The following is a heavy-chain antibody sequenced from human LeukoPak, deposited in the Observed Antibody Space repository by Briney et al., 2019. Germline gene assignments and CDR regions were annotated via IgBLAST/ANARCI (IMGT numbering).Heavy chain of an antibody. V-gene: IGHV5-51*01. CDR3: ARHIWMEDWNWFDP. CDR1: GYSFTSYW. J-gene: IGHJ5*02. Sequence: GESLKTSCKGSGYSFTSYWIGRVRQMPGKVLEWMGIIYPGDSDTRYSPSFQGQVTISADKSISTAYLQWSSLKASDTAMYYCARHIWMEDWNWFDPWGQGTLVTVSS. D-gene: IGHD3-3*01. CDR2: IYPGDSDT.